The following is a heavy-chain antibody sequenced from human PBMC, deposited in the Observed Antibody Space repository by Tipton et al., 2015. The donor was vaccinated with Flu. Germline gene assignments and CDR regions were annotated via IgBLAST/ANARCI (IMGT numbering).Heavy chain of an antibody. V-gene: IGHV4-31*03. CDR1: GGSISSGGYY. Sequence: TLSLTCTVSGGSISSGGYYWSWIRQHPGKSLEWIGYIYYSGCTYYNPSLKSRVTISVDTSKNQFSLKLSSVTAADTAVYYCARVGNPRRDGYNPLDYWGQGTLVTVSS. D-gene: IGHD5-24*01. CDR2: IYYSGCT. J-gene: IGHJ4*02. CDR3: ARVGNPRRDGYNPLDY.